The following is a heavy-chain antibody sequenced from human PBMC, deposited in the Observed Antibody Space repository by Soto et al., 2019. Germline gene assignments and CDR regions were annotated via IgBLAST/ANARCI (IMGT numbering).Heavy chain of an antibody. D-gene: IGHD3-22*01. CDR3: AREEDYYDSSGYYVDAFDI. CDR2: IIPIFGTA. Sequence: SVKVSCKASGGTFSSYAISWVRQAPGQGLEWMGGIIPIFGTANYAQKFQGRVTITADESTSTAYMELSSLRSEDAAVYYCAREEDYYDSSGYYVDAFDIWGQGTMVTVSS. V-gene: IGHV1-69*13. J-gene: IGHJ3*02. CDR1: GGTFSSYA.